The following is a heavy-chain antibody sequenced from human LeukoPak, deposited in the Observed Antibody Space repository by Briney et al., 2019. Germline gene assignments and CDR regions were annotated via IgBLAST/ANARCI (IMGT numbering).Heavy chain of an antibody. D-gene: IGHD2-8*01. V-gene: IGHV4-39*01. CDR1: GASVSGSDSN. J-gene: IGHJ5*02. CDR3: ASRRVYVMNGFDP. CDR2: VYYSGST. Sequence: PSETLSLTCTVSGASVSGSDSNWGWVRQPPGKGLEWIGNVYYSGSTAYNPSLKSRVTMSVDTSKNQFSLKMTSVTAADTAVYYCASRRVYVMNGFDPWGQGTLVTVSS.